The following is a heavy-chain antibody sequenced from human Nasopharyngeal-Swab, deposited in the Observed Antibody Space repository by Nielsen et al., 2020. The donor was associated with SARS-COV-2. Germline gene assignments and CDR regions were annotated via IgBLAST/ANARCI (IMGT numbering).Heavy chain of an antibody. V-gene: IGHV5-51*01. D-gene: IGHD6-19*01. CDR1: GYTFSNYW. J-gene: IGHJ4*02. CDR2: IYPGDSDT. CDR3: ARGYSSGWYDY. Sequence: GESLKISCQGSGYTFSNYWIGWVRQMPGKGLEWMGVIYPGDSDTRYNQSLQRQVTISVVKSISTAYLQWNSLQASDSAIYYCARGYSSGWYDYWGQGALVTVSS.